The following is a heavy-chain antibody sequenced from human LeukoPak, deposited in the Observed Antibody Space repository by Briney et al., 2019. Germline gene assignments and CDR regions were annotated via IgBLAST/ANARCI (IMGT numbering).Heavy chain of an antibody. CDR2: INHSGST. D-gene: IGHD4-17*01. Sequence: PSETLSLTCAVYGGSFSGYYWSWIRQPPGKGLEWIGEINHSGSTNYNPSLKSRVTISVDTSKNQFSLKLSSVTAADTAVYYCARYRVDYGRHNWFDPWGQGTLVTVSS. CDR1: GGSFSGYY. V-gene: IGHV4-34*01. CDR3: ARYRVDYGRHNWFDP. J-gene: IGHJ5*02.